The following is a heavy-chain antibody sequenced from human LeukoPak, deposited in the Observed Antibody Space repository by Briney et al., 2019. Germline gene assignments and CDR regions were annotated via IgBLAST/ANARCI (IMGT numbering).Heavy chain of an antibody. CDR2: ISGSGGRT. J-gene: IGHJ6*03. V-gene: IGHV3-23*01. CDR1: GFTFSSYG. Sequence: PGRSLRLSCAASGFTFSSYGMSWVRQAPGKGLEWVSAISGSGGRTYYADSVKGRFTTSRDNTKNTLYLQMNSLRAEDTAVYYCAKGARVGGGITMIRGARNFYYYMDVWGKGTTVIISS. CDR3: AKGARVGGGITMIRGARNFYYYMDV. D-gene: IGHD3-10*01.